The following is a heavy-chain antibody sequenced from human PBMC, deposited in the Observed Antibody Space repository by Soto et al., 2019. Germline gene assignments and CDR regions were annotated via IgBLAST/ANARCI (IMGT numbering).Heavy chain of an antibody. CDR2: INPNSGGT. V-gene: IGHV1-2*04. J-gene: IGHJ6*02. CDR1: GYTFTGYY. Sequence: ASVKVSCKASGYTFTGYYMHWVRQAPGQGLEWMGWINPNSGGTNYAQKFQGWVTMTRDTSISTAYMELSRLRSDDTAVYYCARGVRYSYGYYYGMDVWGQGTTVTVSS. D-gene: IGHD5-18*01. CDR3: ARGVRYSYGYYYGMDV.